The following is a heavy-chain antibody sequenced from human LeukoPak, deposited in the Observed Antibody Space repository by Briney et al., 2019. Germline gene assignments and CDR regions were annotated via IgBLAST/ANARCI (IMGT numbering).Heavy chain of an antibody. CDR2: IYYSGST. CDR3: ARGRNYYDSSNYPQPFDY. J-gene: IGHJ4*02. D-gene: IGHD3-22*01. Sequence: SETLSLTCTVSGGSISSYYWSWIRQPPGKGLEWIGYIYYSGSTNYNPSLKSRVTISVDTSKNQFSLKLSSVTAADTAVYYCARGRNYYDSSNYPQPFDYWGQGTLVTVSS. CDR1: GGSISSYY. V-gene: IGHV4-59*12.